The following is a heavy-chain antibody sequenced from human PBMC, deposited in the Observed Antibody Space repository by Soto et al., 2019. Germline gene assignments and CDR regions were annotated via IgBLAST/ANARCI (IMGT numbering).Heavy chain of an antibody. CDR3: ARVRRYAAAAPGPAFDI. CDR1: GGTFSSYT. CDR2: IIPIFGTA. V-gene: IGHV1-69*12. Sequence: QVQLVQSGAEVKKPGSSVTVSCKASGGTFSSYTISWVRQAPGQGLEWMGGIIPIFGTANYAQKFQGRVTFTADESTSTAYMELSSLRSEDTAVYYCARVRRYAAAAPGPAFDIWGQGTMVTVSS. J-gene: IGHJ3*02. D-gene: IGHD6-13*01.